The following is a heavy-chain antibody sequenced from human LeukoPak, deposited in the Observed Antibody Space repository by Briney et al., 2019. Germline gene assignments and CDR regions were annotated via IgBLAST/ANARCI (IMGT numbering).Heavy chain of an antibody. CDR3: ARGLDGDYRNY. V-gene: IGHV1-69*13. D-gene: IGHD4-17*01. CDR1: GGTFSSYA. J-gene: IGHJ4*02. Sequence: ASVKVSCTASGGTFSSYAISWVRQAPGQGLEWMGGIIPIFGTANYAQKFQGRVTITADESTSTAYMELSSLRSEDTAVYYCARGLDGDYRNYWGQGTLVTVSS. CDR2: IIPIFGTA.